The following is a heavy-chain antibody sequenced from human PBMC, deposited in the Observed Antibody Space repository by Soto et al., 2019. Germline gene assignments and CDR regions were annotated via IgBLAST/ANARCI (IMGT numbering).Heavy chain of an antibody. Sequence: EVQLVESGGGSVQPGGSLRLSCAASGFIFSSFEMIWVRQAPGKGLEWVSYISGSGYTSDGGPTIHYADSVKGRFTISRNSDKNSLYRQMNSLRVEDTAVYYCARVSQSFIEYFQHWGQGTLVTVSS. CDR1: GFIFSSFE. V-gene: IGHV3-48*03. CDR3: ARVSQSFIEYFQH. D-gene: IGHD3-16*02. CDR2: ISGSGYTSDGGPTI. J-gene: IGHJ1*01.